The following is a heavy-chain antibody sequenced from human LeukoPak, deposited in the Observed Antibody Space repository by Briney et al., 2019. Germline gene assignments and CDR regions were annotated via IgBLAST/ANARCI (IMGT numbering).Heavy chain of an antibody. CDR3: ARGIHRRVPKENFEY. Sequence: ASVKVSCKASGYTFTSYAMHWVRQAPGQGLEWMGIINPSGGSTSYAQKFQGRVTMTRDTSTSTVYMELNSLRAEDTAVYYCARGIHRRVPKENFEYWGQGTLVTVSS. CDR2: INPSGGST. CDR1: GYTFTSYA. V-gene: IGHV1-46*01. J-gene: IGHJ4*02. D-gene: IGHD4/OR15-4a*01.